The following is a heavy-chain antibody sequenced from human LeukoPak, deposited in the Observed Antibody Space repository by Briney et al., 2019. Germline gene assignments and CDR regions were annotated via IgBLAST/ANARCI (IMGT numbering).Heavy chain of an antibody. CDR1: GFTSSGYA. CDR3: AKARLSTGWAYNDY. CDR2: IVGGGGTT. V-gene: IGHV3-23*01. Sequence: GGSLRLSCAASGFTSSGYAMSWVRQAPGKGLERVSAIVGGGGTTFYADSVKGRFTISRDNSKNTVYLQMNSLRAEDTAVYFCAKARLSTGWAYNDYWGQGTLVTVSS. D-gene: IGHD6-19*01. J-gene: IGHJ4*02.